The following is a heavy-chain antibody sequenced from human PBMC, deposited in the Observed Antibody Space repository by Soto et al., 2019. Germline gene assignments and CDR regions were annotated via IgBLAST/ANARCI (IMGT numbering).Heavy chain of an antibody. V-gene: IGHV5-51*01. CDR1: GYSFTSYW. CDR2: IYPGDSDT. J-gene: IGHJ6*02. CDR3: ARLAIAAAGPGPDNYGMGV. D-gene: IGHD6-13*01. Sequence: GESLKISCKGSGYSFTSYWIGWVRQMPGKGLEWMGIIYPGDSDTRYSPSFQGQVTISADKSISTAYLQWSSLKASDTAMYYCARLAIAAAGPGPDNYGMGVWGQGTTVPVSS.